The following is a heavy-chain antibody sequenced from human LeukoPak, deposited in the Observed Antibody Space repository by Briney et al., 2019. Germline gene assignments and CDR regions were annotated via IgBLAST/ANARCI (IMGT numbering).Heavy chain of an antibody. CDR2: IHSGESNT. V-gene: IGHV5-51*01. CDR1: GYSFTNYW. Sequence: GESLKISCKGSGYSFTNYWIGWVRQMPGKGPEWMGIIHSGESNTRYSPSFQGQVTISVDKSISTAYLQWSSLKDSDTAMYYCARFPPGYFGMDVWGQGTTVTVSS. J-gene: IGHJ6*02. CDR3: ARFPPGYFGMDV.